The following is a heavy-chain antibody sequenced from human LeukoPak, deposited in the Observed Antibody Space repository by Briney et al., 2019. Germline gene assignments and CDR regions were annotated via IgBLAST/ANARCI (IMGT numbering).Heavy chain of an antibody. J-gene: IGHJ5*02. V-gene: IGHV3-21*01. CDR2: ISSSSYI. Sequence: GGSLRLSCAASGFTFSSYSMNWVRQAPGKGLEWVSSISSSSYIYYADSEKGRFTISRDNAKNSLYLQMNSLRAEDTAVYYCAREPPRITGTTQRTFDPWGQGTPVTVSS. CDR3: AREPPRITGTTQRTFDP. CDR1: GFTFSSYS. D-gene: IGHD1-20*01.